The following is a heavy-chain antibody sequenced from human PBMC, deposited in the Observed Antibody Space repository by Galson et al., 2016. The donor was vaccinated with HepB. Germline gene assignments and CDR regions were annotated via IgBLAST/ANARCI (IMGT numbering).Heavy chain of an antibody. J-gene: IGHJ4*02. Sequence: SLRLSCAASGFTFSSYAMDWVRQAPGKGLEWVAVIWYDGSDQYYADSVKGRFTISRDNSRNTLYLQMNSLRAEDTAVYYCARGLRYGSDYPSPDLDYWGQGTLVSVFS. D-gene: IGHD3-10*01. CDR2: IWYDGSDQ. CDR1: GFTFSSYA. V-gene: IGHV3-33*01. CDR3: ARGLRYGSDYPSPDLDY.